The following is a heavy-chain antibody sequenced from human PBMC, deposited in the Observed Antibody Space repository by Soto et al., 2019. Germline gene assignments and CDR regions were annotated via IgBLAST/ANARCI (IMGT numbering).Heavy chain of an antibody. D-gene: IGHD6-13*01. Sequence: EVQLLESGGGLVQPGGSLRLSCAASGFTFSSYAMSWVRQAPGKGLEWVSAISSSGGNTYYADSVKGRFTISRDNSKNTVYLQMNSLRAEDTAVYYCAKGMSSWADFDYWGQGTLVTVSS. CDR2: ISSSGGNT. J-gene: IGHJ4*02. V-gene: IGHV3-23*01. CDR3: AKGMSSWADFDY. CDR1: GFTFSSYA.